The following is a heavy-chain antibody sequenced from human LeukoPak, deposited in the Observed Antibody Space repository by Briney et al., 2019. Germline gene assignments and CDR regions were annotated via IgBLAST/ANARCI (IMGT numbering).Heavy chain of an antibody. J-gene: IGHJ4*02. CDR2: INHSGST. CDR3: ARPTGYSSGWYRPESRGYFDY. CDR1: GGSFSGYY. V-gene: IGHV4-34*01. D-gene: IGHD6-19*01. Sequence: SSETLSLTCAVYGGSFSGYYWSWIRQPPGKGLEWIGEINHSGSTTYNPSPKSRVTISVDTSKNQFSLKLSSVTAADTAVYYCARPTGYSSGWYRPESRGYFDYWGQGTLVTVSS.